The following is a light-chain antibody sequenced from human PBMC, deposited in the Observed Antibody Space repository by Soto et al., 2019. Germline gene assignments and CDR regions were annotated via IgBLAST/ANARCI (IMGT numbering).Light chain of an antibody. J-gene: IGLJ1*01. CDR2: DTT. CDR3: CSYVGGTITYYV. CDR1: TADAGCSEV. V-gene: IGLV2-23*01. Sequence: QSALTKHAAASGSPGHSITISCNGTTADAGCSEVVSCYHQRPCKPPKLILDDTTKRPTQVSNRFSGSTYGNTASLTISGLQHEDEADYYCCSYVGGTITYYVFGIGTKVTGL.